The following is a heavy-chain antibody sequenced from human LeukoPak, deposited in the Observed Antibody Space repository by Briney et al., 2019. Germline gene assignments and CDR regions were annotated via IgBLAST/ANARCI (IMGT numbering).Heavy chain of an antibody. Sequence: SVNVSCKSSGGTFSSYAISWVRQPPGQGLGWMGGIIPIFGTANYAQKFQGRVTITTDESTSTAYMELSSLRSEDTAVYYCARGLLDYDFWSGYKNWFDPWGQGTLVTVSS. D-gene: IGHD3-3*01. V-gene: IGHV1-69*05. CDR1: GGTFSSYA. CDR3: ARGLLDYDFWSGYKNWFDP. CDR2: IIPIFGTA. J-gene: IGHJ5*02.